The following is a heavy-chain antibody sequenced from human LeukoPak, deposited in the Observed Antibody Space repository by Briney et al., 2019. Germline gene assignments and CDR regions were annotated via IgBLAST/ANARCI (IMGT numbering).Heavy chain of an antibody. Sequence: QPGRSLRLSCAASGFTFSSYGMHWVRQAPGKGLEWVAGISYDGSNKYYADSVKGRFTISRDNSKNTLYLQMNSLRAEDTAVYYCAKDPGRVGASPFDYWGQGTLVTVSS. D-gene: IGHD1-26*01. V-gene: IGHV3-30*18. CDR2: ISYDGSNK. J-gene: IGHJ4*02. CDR1: GFTFSSYG. CDR3: AKDPGRVGASPFDY.